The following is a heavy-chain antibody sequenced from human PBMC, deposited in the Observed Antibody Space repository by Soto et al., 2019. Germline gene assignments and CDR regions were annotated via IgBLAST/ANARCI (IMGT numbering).Heavy chain of an antibody. Sequence: ASVKVSCKASGYTFTSYGISWVRQAPGQGLEWMGWISAYNGNTNYAQKLQGRVTMTTDTSTSTAYMELRSLRSDDTAVYYCARANEWFGEFLSNAFDIWGQGTMVTVSS. CDR2: ISAYNGNT. J-gene: IGHJ3*02. V-gene: IGHV1-18*01. D-gene: IGHD3-10*01. CDR1: GYTFTSYG. CDR3: ARANEWFGEFLSNAFDI.